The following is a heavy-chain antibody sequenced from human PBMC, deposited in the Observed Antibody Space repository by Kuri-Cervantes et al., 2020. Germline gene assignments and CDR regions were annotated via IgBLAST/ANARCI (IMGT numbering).Heavy chain of an antibody. D-gene: IGHD1-26*01. CDR1: GFTFSDYY. CDR3: ARDPLFKWEPTGWFDP. J-gene: IGHJ5*02. Sequence: GGSLRLSCAASGFTFSDYYMSWIRQAPGKGLEWVSYINGHSNTIFYADSVKGRFTISRDNAKNSLYLQMNSLRAEDTAVYYCARDPLFKWEPTGWFDPWGQGTLVTVSS. CDR2: INGHSNTI. V-gene: IGHV3-11*04.